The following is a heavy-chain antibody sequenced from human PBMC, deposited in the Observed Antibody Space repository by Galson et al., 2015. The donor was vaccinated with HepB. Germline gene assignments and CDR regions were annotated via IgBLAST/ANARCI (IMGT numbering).Heavy chain of an antibody. D-gene: IGHD1-1*01. Sequence: SVKVSCKASGYTFTDFYIHWVRQAPGQRLEWVGRINTNSRGTDFAQKFQGRVTMTRDTPIRTVYMDLSRLRSDDTAIYYCVRAATTGDLDYWGQGTLVTVPS. V-gene: IGHV1-2*06. CDR2: INTNSRGT. CDR3: VRAATTGDLDY. J-gene: IGHJ4*02. CDR1: GYTFTDFY.